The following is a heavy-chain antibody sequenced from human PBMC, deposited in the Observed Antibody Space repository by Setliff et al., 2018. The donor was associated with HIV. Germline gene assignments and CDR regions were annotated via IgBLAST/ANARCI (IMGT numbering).Heavy chain of an antibody. D-gene: IGHD3-22*01. V-gene: IGHV1-69*13. Sequence: SVKVSCKASGGTFSSYAISWVRQAPGQGLEWMGGIIPIFGTANYAQNFQGRVTITADESTSTAYMELSSLRSEDTAVYYCARAEPYYYDSSGYYPYYFDYWGQGTLVTVSS. CDR3: ARAEPYYYDSSGYYPYYFDY. J-gene: IGHJ4*02. CDR2: IIPIFGTA. CDR1: GGTFSSYA.